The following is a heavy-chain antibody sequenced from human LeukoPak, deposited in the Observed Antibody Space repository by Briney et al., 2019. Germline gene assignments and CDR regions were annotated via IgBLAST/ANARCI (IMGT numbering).Heavy chain of an antibody. CDR2: IYHSGST. D-gene: IGHD5-18*01. Sequence: SETLSLTCAVSGGSLSGYYWTWIRQPPGKGLEWIGEIYHSGSTNYNPSLKSRVTISVDKSKNQFSLKLSSVTAADTAVYYCAREGYSYGYVIDYWGQGTLVTVSS. V-gene: IGHV4-34*01. J-gene: IGHJ4*02. CDR3: AREGYSYGYVIDY. CDR1: GGSLSGYY.